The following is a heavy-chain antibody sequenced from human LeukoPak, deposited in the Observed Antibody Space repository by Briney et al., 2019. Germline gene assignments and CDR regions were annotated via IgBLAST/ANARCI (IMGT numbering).Heavy chain of an antibody. CDR2: ISAYNGNT. CDR1: RYTLTSSV. D-gene: IGHD3-16*02. Sequence: ASVTVSCKPSRYTLTSSVISWVRPAPRQGLEWMEWISAYNGNTNYAQKPQGTVTMTTETSPSTAYMELRSLRSDDTAVYYCTTYYDYIWGSYRQPNTAFDYWGQGTLVTVSS. V-gene: IGHV1-18*01. J-gene: IGHJ4*02. CDR3: TTYYDYIWGSYRQPNTAFDY.